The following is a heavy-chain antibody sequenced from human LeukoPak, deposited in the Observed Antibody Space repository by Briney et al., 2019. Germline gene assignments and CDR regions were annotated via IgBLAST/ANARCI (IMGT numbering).Heavy chain of an antibody. CDR3: ARTLYCIGATATCYSPELFDS. J-gene: IGHJ4*02. D-gene: IGHD2-15*01. V-gene: IGHV4-38-2*01. CDR1: GYSISSGYH. CDR2: IFHSGNT. Sequence: SETLSLTCAVSGYSISSGYHWGWIRQSLGKGLEWIGSIFHSGNTYYNPSLKSRVTISVDTSMNQFSLKLTSLTAADTAVYYCARTLYCIGATATCYSPELFDSWGQGTLVTVSS.